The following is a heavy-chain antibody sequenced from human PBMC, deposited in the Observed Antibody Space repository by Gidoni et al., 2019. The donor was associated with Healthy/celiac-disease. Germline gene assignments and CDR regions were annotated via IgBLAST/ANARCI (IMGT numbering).Heavy chain of an antibody. CDR2: IYPGDSDT. V-gene: IGHV5-51*01. D-gene: IGHD2-15*01. J-gene: IGHJ4*02. Sequence: EVQLVQSGAEVKKPGESLKISCKGSGYSFTRYWIGWVRQMPGKGREWMGIIYPGDSDTRYSPSFQGQVTISADKSISTAYLQWSSLKASDTAMYYCARQNRRYCSGGSCYANDYWGQGTLVTVSS. CDR1: GYSFTRYW. CDR3: ARQNRRYCSGGSCYANDY.